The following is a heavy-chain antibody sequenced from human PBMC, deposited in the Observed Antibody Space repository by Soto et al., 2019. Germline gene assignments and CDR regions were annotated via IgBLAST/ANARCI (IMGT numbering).Heavy chain of an antibody. CDR1: GGSISSYY. CDR3: ARGSYCSSTSCYQDV. CDR2: IYYSGST. D-gene: IGHD2-2*01. V-gene: IGHV4-59*01. Sequence: PEETLSLTCAVSGGSISSYYWSWIRQPPGKGLEWIGYIYYSGSTNYNPSLKSRVTISVDTSKNQFSLKLSSVTAADTAVYYCARGSYCSSTSCYQDVWGKGTTVTVSS. J-gene: IGHJ6*04.